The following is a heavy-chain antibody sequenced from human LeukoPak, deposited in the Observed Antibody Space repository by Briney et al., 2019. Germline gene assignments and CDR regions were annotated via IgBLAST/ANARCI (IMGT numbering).Heavy chain of an antibody. CDR2: ISYDGSNK. CDR3: ARPYYYSSGSLPY. J-gene: IGHJ4*02. D-gene: IGHD3-10*01. Sequence: PGGSLRLSCAASGFTFSNYGMHWVRQAPGKGLEWVSFISYDGSNKYYADSVKGRFTISRDNAKNSLYLQMNSLRAEDTAIYFCARPYYYSSGSLPYWGQGTLVTVAS. CDR1: GFTFSNYG. V-gene: IGHV3-30*03.